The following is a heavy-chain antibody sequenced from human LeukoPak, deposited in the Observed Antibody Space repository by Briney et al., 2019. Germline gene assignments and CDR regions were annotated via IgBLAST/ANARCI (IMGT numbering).Heavy chain of an antibody. CDR3: AKDPTIFGLVIISGRVY. J-gene: IGHJ4*02. CDR2: ISGSGGST. D-gene: IGHD3-3*01. CDR1: GFTFSSYA. Sequence: GGSLRLSCAASGFTFSSYAMSWVRQAPGKGLEWVSAISGSGGSTYYADSVKGRFTISRDNSKNTLYLQMNSLRAEDTAVYYCAKDPTIFGLVIISGRVYWGQGTLVTVSS. V-gene: IGHV3-23*01.